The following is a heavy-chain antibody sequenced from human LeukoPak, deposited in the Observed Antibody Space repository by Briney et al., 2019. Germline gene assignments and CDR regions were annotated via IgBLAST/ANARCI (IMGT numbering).Heavy chain of an antibody. V-gene: IGHV4-34*01. J-gene: IGHJ5*02. CDR2: INHSGST. CDR1: GGSFSGYY. Sequence: SETLSLTCAVYGGSFSGYYWSWIRQPPGKGLEWIGEINHSGSTNYNPSLKSRVTISVDTSKNQFPLKLSSVTAADTAVYYCASQQLVRSNWFDPWGQGTLVTVPS. CDR3: ASQQLVRSNWFDP. D-gene: IGHD6-13*01.